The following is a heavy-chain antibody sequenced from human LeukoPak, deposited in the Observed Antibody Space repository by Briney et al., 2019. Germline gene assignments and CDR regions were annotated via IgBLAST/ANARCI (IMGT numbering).Heavy chain of an antibody. J-gene: IGHJ4*02. D-gene: IGHD2-2*01. CDR2: ISSSGSTK. V-gene: IGHV3-11*01. Sequence: PGGSLRLSCAASGFTFSDYYMSRIRQAPGKGLEWVSYISSSGSTKYYADSVKGRFTISRDNAKNSLYLQMNSLRAEDTAVYYCARGYRSIFYWGQGTLVTVSS. CDR3: ARGYRSIFY. CDR1: GFTFSDYY.